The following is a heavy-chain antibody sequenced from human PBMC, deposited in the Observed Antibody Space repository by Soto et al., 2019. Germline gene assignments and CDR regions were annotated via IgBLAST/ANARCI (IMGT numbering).Heavy chain of an antibody. D-gene: IGHD4-17*01. CDR1: GFTFDDYA. V-gene: IGHV3-9*01. CDR2: ISWNSGNL. Sequence: EVQLVESGGGLVQPGRSLRLSCAASGFTFDDYAMHWVRQPPGKGLEWVSSISWNSGNLGYADSVKGRFTISRDNAKNSLYLQMNSLRGEDTALYYCAKGASTTVFAFTDYWGQGTLGTVAS. CDR3: AKGASTTVFAFTDY. J-gene: IGHJ4*02.